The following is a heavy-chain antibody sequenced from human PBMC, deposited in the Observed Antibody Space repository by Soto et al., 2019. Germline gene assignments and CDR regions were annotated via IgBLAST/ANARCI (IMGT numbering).Heavy chain of an antibody. CDR3: GKNTYTASWYY. CDR2: ISDTGSHT. Sequence: EVQLLESGGGLVQPGGSLRLSCVDSGFTFSSYAMTWVRQAPGKGLEWVSSISDTGSHTYYADSVKGRCTISRDSSKNTLYLQINSLRVEYTAVYYCGKNTYTASWYYWGQGTLVTVSS. D-gene: IGHD6-13*01. J-gene: IGHJ4*02. CDR1: GFTFSSYA. V-gene: IGHV3-23*01.